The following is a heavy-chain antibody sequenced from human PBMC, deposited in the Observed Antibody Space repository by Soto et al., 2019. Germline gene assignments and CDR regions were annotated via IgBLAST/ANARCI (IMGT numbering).Heavy chain of an antibody. Sequence: SETLSLTCTVSGGSISSGGYYWSWIRQHPGKGLEWIGYIYYSGSTYYNPSLKSRVTISVDTSKNQFSLKLSSVTAADTAVYYCAREYYYGSGSYYHWGQGTLVTVSS. CDR3: AREYYYGSGSYYH. V-gene: IGHV4-31*03. J-gene: IGHJ5*02. CDR1: GGSISSGGYY. CDR2: IYYSGST. D-gene: IGHD3-10*01.